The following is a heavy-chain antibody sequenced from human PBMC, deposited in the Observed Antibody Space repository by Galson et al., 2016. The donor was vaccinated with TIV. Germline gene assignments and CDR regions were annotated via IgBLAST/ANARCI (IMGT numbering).Heavy chain of an antibody. D-gene: IGHD2-8*02. CDR1: GFTFSGHG. CDR2: ISNSGDYI. CDR3: ARIIGYWVGYCSMDV. V-gene: IGHV3-21*01. J-gene: IGHJ6*02. Sequence: SLRLSCAASGFTFSGHGMNWVRQAPGKGLEWVSSISNSGDYIYYSDSMKGRFTISRDNAKKSLYLQMHSLRAEDTAVYYCARIIGYWVGYCSMDVWGQGTTVTVSS.